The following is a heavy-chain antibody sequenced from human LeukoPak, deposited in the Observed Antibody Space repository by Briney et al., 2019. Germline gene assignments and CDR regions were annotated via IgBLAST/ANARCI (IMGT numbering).Heavy chain of an antibody. D-gene: IGHD4-17*01. CDR1: GFTFSSYE. CDR3: AGERGVAYYGDYYYYMDV. V-gene: IGHV3-48*03. CDR2: ISSSGSTI. J-gene: IGHJ6*03. Sequence: PGGSLRLSCAASGFTFSSYEMNWVRQAPGKGLEWVSYISSSGSTIYYADSVKGRFTISRDNAKNSLYLQMNSLRAEDTAVYYCAGERGVAYYGDYYYYMDVWGKGTTVTISS.